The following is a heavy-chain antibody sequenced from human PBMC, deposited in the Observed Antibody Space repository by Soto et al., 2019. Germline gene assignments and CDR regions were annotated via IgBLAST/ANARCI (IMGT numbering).Heavy chain of an antibody. J-gene: IGHJ4*02. CDR3: TTGALYSSGWSPLGY. CDR1: GFTFSNAW. Sequence: GGSLRLSCAASGFTFSNAWMSWVRQAPGKGLEWVGRIKSKTDGGTTDYAAPVKGRFTISRDDSKNTLHLQMNRLKTEDTAVYYCTTGALYSSGWSPLGYWGQGTLVTVSS. D-gene: IGHD6-19*01. CDR2: IKSKTDGGTT. V-gene: IGHV3-15*01.